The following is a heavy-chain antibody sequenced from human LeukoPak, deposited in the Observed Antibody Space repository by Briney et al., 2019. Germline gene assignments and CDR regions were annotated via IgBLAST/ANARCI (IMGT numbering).Heavy chain of an antibody. CDR3: ARVGYYDSSGYDKYFQH. CDR1: GGSISSYY. V-gene: IGHV4-59*01. D-gene: IGHD3-22*01. CDR2: IYYSGST. Sequence: PSETLSLTCTVSGGSISSYYWSWIRQPPGKGLEWIGYIYYSGSTNYKPSLKSRVTISVDTSKNQFSLKLSSVTAADTAVYYCARVGYYDSSGYDKYFQHWGQGTLVTVSS. J-gene: IGHJ1*01.